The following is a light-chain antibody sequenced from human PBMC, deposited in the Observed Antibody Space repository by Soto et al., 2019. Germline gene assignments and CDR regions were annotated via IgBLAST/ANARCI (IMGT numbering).Light chain of an antibody. CDR2: GAS. J-gene: IGKJ5*01. CDR3: QQYGSSPIT. Sequence: DMVLTQSPGTLSLSPGERATRSCRASQIVNTNYLAWYQQKSGQAPRLLIYGASSRATGIPDRFSGSGSGTDFTLTISRLEPEDFAAYFCQQYGSSPITFGQGTRLEIK. V-gene: IGKV3-20*01. CDR1: QIVNTNY.